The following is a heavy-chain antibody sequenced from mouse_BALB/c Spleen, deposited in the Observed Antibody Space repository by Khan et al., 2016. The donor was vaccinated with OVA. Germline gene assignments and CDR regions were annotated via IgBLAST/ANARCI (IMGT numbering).Heavy chain of an antibody. CDR1: GYSITSDYA. Sequence: EVQLQESGPGLVKPSQSLSLTCTVTGYSITSDYAWNWIRQFPGNKLEWMGYIRYSGSTTYNPSLKSRISITRDTSKNQFFLQLHSVTTEDTATYYWASELGRYYAMDDWGQGTSVTVSS. D-gene: IGHD4-1*01. V-gene: IGHV3-2*02. CDR2: IRYSGST. CDR3: ASELGRYYAMDD. J-gene: IGHJ4*01.